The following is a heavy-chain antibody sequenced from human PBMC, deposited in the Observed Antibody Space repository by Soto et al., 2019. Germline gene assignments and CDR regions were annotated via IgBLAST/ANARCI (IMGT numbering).Heavy chain of an antibody. D-gene: IGHD3-3*01. V-gene: IGHV3-23*01. Sequence: GGSLRLSCAASGFTFSSYAMSWVRQAPGKGLERVSAISGSGGSTYYADSVKGRFTISRDNSKNTLYLQMNSLRAEDTAVYYCAKNIRFLTRYYFDYWGQGTLVTASS. CDR3: AKNIRFLTRYYFDY. J-gene: IGHJ4*02. CDR1: GFTFSSYA. CDR2: ISGSGGST.